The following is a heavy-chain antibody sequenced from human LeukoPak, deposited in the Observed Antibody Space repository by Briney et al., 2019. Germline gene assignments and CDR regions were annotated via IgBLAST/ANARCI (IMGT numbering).Heavy chain of an antibody. Sequence: SETLSLTCTVSGYSISSGYYWGWIRQPPGKGLEWIGSIYHSGSTYYNPSLKSRVTISVDTSKNQFSLKLSSVTAADTAVYYCACRVVVVAAMGVWFDPWGQGTLVTVSS. V-gene: IGHV4-38-2*02. J-gene: IGHJ5*02. CDR1: GYSISSGYY. D-gene: IGHD2-15*01. CDR2: IYHSGST. CDR3: ACRVVVVAAMGVWFDP.